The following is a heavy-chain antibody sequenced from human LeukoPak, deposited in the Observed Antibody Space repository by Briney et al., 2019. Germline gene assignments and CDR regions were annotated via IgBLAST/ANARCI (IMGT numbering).Heavy chain of an antibody. J-gene: IGHJ4*02. CDR2: VTPHNGNT. V-gene: IGHV1-18*04. D-gene: IGHD4-17*01. CDR3: ATDQGGYGDYSY. CDR1: GYTFTNYA. Sequence: TSVKVSCKTSGYTFTNYAITWLRQAPGQGLEWMGWVTPHNGNTNYAQKFLDRVTMTTNTSTTTVYMQLRSLTSDDAAMYYCATDQGGYGDYSYWGQGTLVTVSS.